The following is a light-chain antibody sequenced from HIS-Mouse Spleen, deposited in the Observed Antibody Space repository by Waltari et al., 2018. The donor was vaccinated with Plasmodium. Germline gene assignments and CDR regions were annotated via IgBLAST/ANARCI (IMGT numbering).Light chain of an antibody. CDR2: HDS. CDR1: KLGDKY. V-gene: IGLV3-1*01. J-gene: IGLJ2*01. CDR3: QAWDSSTVV. Sequence: SYELTQPPSVSVSPGQTASITCSGDKLGDKYACWYQQKPGQSPVLVSYHDSKRPSGIPERFSGSNSGNTATLTIIGTQAMDEADYYCQAWDSSTVVFGGGTKLTVL.